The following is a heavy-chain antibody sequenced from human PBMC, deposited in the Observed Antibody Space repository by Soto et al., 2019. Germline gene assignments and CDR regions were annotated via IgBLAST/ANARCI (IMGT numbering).Heavy chain of an antibody. D-gene: IGHD2-15*01. V-gene: IGHV3-23*01. J-gene: IGHJ4*02. CDR2: ISGSGGST. CDR1: GLTFSSYA. CDR3: AKTPFGYCSGGSCYPIDY. Sequence: GGSLRLSCAASGLTFSSYAMSWVRQAPGKGLEWVSAISGSGGSTYYADSVKGRFTISRDNSKNTLYLQMNSLRAEDTAVYYCAKTPFGYCSGGSCYPIDYWGQGTLVTVSS.